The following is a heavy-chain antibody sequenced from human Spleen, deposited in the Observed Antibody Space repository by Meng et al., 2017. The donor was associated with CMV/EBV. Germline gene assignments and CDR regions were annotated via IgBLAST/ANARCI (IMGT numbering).Heavy chain of an antibody. CDR3: ARDGYCSNGVCYMHYFDY. CDR1: GFTVSSNY. D-gene: IGHD2-8*01. CDR2: IYSGGST. Sequence: GESLKISCAASGFTVSSNYMSWVRQAPGKGLEWVSVIYSGGSTYYADSVKGRFTIARDNAKNSLYLQMTSLRAEDTAVYYCARDGYCSNGVCYMHYFDYWGQGTLVTVSS. V-gene: IGHV3-53*01. J-gene: IGHJ4*02.